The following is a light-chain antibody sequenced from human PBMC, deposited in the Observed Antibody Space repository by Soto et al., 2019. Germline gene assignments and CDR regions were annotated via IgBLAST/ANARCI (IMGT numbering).Light chain of an antibody. V-gene: IGLV2-11*01. CDR1: ISDVVVYNY. J-gene: IGLJ1*01. Sequence: QSALAQPHSVSASPGQSFTISFTVTISDVVVYNYVSFYQHHPFKAPKLMIYEFNKLPSLFPYRFSVSNSGNTSSLTISGXEAEDEDDYDCRSSADSYTYVFAIGTKVTVL. CDR3: RSSADSYTYV. CDR2: EFN.